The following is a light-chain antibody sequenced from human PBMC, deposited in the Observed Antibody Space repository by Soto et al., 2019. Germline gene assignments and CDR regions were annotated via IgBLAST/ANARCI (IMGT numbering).Light chain of an antibody. CDR3: QQYNNWPYT. CDR1: QSISSN. V-gene: IGKV3-15*01. J-gene: IGKJ2*01. Sequence: EIVMTQSPATLSVSPGERATLSCRARQSISSNLAWYQQKPGQAPRLLIYGASTRATGIPARFSGSGSETEFTLTISSLQSKDFAVYYCQQYNNWPYTFGQGTKLEIK. CDR2: GAS.